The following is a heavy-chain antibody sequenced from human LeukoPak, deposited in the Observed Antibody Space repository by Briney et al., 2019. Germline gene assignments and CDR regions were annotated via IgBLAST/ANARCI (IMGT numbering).Heavy chain of an antibody. CDR1: GFAFSSYA. CDR2: ISSTSETI. V-gene: IGHV3-48*01. CDR3: ARDRVGGSFDF. J-gene: IGHJ4*02. Sequence: GGSLRLSCAAPGFAFSSYAMNWVRQAPGKGLEWVSFISSTSETIYYADSMKGRFTISRDNAENSLYLQMSSLRADDTAVYYCARDRVGGSFDFWGQGTLVTVSS. D-gene: IGHD6-19*01.